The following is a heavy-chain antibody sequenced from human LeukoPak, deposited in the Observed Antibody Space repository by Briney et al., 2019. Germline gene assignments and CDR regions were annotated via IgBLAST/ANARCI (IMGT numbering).Heavy chain of an antibody. D-gene: IGHD6-19*01. V-gene: IGHV3-11*06. Sequence: GGSLRLSCAASGFTFSDYYMSWIRQAPGKGLEWVSYISSSSSYTNYADSVKGRFTISRDNAKNSLYLQMNSLRAEDTAVYYCARGGGSGWYWNDAFDIWGQGTMVTVSS. CDR3: ARGGGSGWYWNDAFDI. CDR2: ISSSSSYT. CDR1: GFTFSDYY. J-gene: IGHJ3*02.